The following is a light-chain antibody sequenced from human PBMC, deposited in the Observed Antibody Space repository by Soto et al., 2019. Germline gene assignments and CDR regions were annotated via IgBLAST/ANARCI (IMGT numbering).Light chain of an antibody. Sequence: DIQMTQSPSTLSGSVGDRVTITCRSSQSVRNWLAWYQQKPGKAPKLLIYAASSLQSGVPSRFSGSGSGTDFTLTISSLQPEDFATYYCQQSYSTPPVTFGQGTRLEIK. CDR2: AAS. J-gene: IGKJ5*01. V-gene: IGKV1-39*01. CDR3: QQSYSTPPVT. CDR1: QSVRNW.